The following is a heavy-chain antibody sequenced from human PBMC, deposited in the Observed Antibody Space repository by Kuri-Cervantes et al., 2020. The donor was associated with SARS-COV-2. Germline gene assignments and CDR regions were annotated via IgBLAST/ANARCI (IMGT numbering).Heavy chain of an antibody. CDR1: GFIFSNYW. V-gene: IGHV3-23*01. J-gene: IGHJ4*02. Sequence: GESLKISCAASGFIFSNYWMTWVRQAPGKGLEWVSAIDGSGGGTYYADSVRGRFTISRDNSKNTLYLQMNSLRAEDTAVYYCAKDCTYYDILTGYDYWGQGTLVTVSS. CDR2: IDGSGGGT. CDR3: AKDCTYYDILTGYDY. D-gene: IGHD3-9*01.